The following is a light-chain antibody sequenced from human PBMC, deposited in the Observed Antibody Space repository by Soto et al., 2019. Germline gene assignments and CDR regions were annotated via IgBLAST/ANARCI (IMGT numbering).Light chain of an antibody. J-gene: IGLJ3*02. CDR3: SSNTRSRTRV. V-gene: IGLV2-14*01. CDR2: EVS. CDR1: SSDVGGYNY. Sequence: QSVLTQPASVSGSPGQSITISCTGTSSDVGGYNYVSWYQQHPGKAPKLMIYEVSHRPSGVSDRFSGSKSGDTASLTISGLQGEDEADYYCSSNTRSRTRVFGGGTKVTVL.